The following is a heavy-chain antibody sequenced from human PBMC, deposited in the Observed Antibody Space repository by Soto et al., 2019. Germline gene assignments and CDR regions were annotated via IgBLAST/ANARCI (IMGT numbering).Heavy chain of an antibody. V-gene: IGHV1-18*01. J-gene: IGHJ4*02. Sequence: QVQLVQSGAEVKKTGASVEVSCKASGYTFISYGISWVRQAPGQGLEWMGWISPYNGKTNYAHTFQGRATMTTDRATSRDYMELRSLRSDDTAVYYCARAGFSTSWRGPLGTGAHGVEIDFWCQGTLVTVSS. CDR3: ARAGFSTSWRGPLGTGAHGVEIDF. D-gene: IGHD6-13*01. CDR2: ISPYNGKT. CDR1: GYTFISYG.